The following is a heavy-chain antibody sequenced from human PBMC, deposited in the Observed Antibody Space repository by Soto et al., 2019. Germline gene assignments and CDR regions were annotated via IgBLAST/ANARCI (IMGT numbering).Heavy chain of an antibody. CDR2: ISYDGSNK. Sequence: GGSLRLSCAASGFTFSSYAMHWVRQAPGKGLEWVAVISYDGSNKYYADSVKGRFTISGDNSKNTLYLQMNSLRAEDTAVYYCARDALTYYYDSSGPLDYWGQGTLVTVSS. V-gene: IGHV3-30-3*01. CDR3: ARDALTYYYDSSGPLDY. D-gene: IGHD3-22*01. J-gene: IGHJ4*02. CDR1: GFTFSSYA.